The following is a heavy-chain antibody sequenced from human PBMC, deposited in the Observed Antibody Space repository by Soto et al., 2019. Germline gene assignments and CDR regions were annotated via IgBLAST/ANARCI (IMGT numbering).Heavy chain of an antibody. CDR1: GGTFSSYA. Sequence: QVQLVQSGAEVKKPGSSVKVSCKASGGTFSSYAITWVRQAPGQGLEWMGGIIPIFDTTNYAQKFQGRVTIAADEFTSTSYMERSSLRSEDTAVYYCARAMGASTRDRFCISDACYVAGSYWGQGTLVTVSS. CDR3: ARAMGASTRDRFCISDACYVAGSY. V-gene: IGHV1-69*01. D-gene: IGHD2-2*01. J-gene: IGHJ4*02. CDR2: IIPIFDTT.